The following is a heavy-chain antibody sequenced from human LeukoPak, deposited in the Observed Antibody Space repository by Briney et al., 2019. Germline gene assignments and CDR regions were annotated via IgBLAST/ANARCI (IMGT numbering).Heavy chain of an antibody. CDR1: GGTFSSYA. Sequence: SVKVSCNASGGTFSSYAISWVRQAPGQGLEWMGGIIPIFGTANYAQKFQGRVTITTDESTITAYMELSSLRSEDTAVYYCARGRLLRFFNVLDWFDPWGQGTLVTVSS. CDR3: ARGRLLRFFNVLDWFDP. D-gene: IGHD3-3*01. J-gene: IGHJ5*02. V-gene: IGHV1-69*05. CDR2: IIPIFGTA.